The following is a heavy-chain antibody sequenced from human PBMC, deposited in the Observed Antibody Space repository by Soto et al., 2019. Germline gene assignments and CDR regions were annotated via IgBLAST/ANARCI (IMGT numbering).Heavy chain of an antibody. Sequence: ASVKVSCKASGYTFTSYYMHWVRQAPGQGLEWMGIINPSGGSTSYAQKFQGRVTMTRNTSISTAYMELSSLRSEDTAVYYCERDDCYGSGSYHYWGQGTLVTVSS. J-gene: IGHJ4*02. CDR2: INPSGGST. CDR3: ERDDCYGSGSYHY. CDR1: GYTFTSYY. D-gene: IGHD3-10*01. V-gene: IGHV1-46*01.